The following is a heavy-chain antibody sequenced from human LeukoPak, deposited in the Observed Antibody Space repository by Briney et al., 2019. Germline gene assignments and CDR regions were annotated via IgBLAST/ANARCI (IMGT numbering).Heavy chain of an antibody. CDR1: GGPLSGYY. D-gene: IGHD3-22*01. J-gene: IGHJ6*02. CDR2: LNHSGST. Sequence: SEPLPLTCAVYGGPLSGYYWRWIRQPPGKGLEWIGELNHSGSTNYNPSLKSRVTISVDTSKNQFSLKLSSVTAADTAVYYCARGLRIDSSGYYSYYYGMDVWGQGTTVTVSS. V-gene: IGHV4-34*01. CDR3: ARGLRIDSSGYYSYYYGMDV.